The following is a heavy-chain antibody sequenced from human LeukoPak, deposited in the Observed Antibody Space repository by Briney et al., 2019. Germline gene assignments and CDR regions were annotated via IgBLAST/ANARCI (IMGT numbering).Heavy chain of an antibody. D-gene: IGHD3-10*01. CDR2: ITSGSSYR. Sequence: GGSLRLSCAASGFTFSSYNMNWVRQAPGKGLEWVSSITSGSSYRFYADSVKGRFTISRDNAKNSLYLQMNSLRAEDTAVYYCARGVTMVRGAYYYYMDVWGKGTTVTISS. V-gene: IGHV3-21*01. CDR1: GFTFSSYN. CDR3: ARGVTMVRGAYYYYMDV. J-gene: IGHJ6*03.